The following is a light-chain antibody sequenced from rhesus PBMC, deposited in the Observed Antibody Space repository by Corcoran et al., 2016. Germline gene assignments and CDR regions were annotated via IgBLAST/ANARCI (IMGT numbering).Light chain of an antibody. V-gene: IGKV1-44*02. J-gene: IGKJ4*01. CDR1: QTISSY. CDR3: QQHNSHPRT. CDR2: AAS. Sequence: DIQMTQSPSSLSASIGDRVTITCRASQTISSYLAWYQQKPGKFPKLLIYAASSLEIGVPSLFSGSGSGTEFTLTISSLQPEDFATYYCQQHNSHPRTFGGGTKVEIK.